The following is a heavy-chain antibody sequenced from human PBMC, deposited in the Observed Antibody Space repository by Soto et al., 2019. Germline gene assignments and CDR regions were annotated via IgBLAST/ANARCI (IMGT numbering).Heavy chain of an antibody. CDR1: GYSLTVDA. V-gene: IGHV1-3*01. Sequence: ASLNGYCKAAGYSLTVDAMHWVRQEHEQRLEWMGWINAGNGNTKYSQKFQGRVTITRDTSASTAYMELSRLRSEDTAMYYCARQAYFGSGTSFSAYLGQGTLVPGSS. D-gene: IGHD3-10*01. CDR2: INAGNGNT. J-gene: IGHJ4*02. CDR3: ARQAYFGSGTSFSAY.